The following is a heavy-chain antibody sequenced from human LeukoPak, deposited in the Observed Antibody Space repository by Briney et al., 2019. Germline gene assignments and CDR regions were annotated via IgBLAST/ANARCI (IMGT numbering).Heavy chain of an antibody. D-gene: IGHD2-21*01. CDR2: ISSSSSYI. CDR3: AGDPTDCGGDCYMFDY. V-gene: IGHV3-21*01. Sequence: GGSLRLSCAASGFTFSSYSMNWVRQAPGKGLEWVSSISSSSSYIYYADSVKGRFTISRDNAKNSLYLQMNSLRAEDTAVYYRAGDPTDCGGDCYMFDYWGQGTLVTVSS. CDR1: GFTFSSYS. J-gene: IGHJ4*02.